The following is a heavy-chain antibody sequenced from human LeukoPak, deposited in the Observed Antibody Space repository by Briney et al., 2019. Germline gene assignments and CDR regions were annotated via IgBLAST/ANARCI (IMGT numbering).Heavy chain of an antibody. CDR3: ARGESTTYYYDSSGSTFDY. Sequence: ASVTVSCKASGYTFTGYYMHWVRQAPGQGLEWMGWINPNSGGTNYAQKFQGWVTMTRDTSISTAYMELSRLRSDDTAVYYCARGESTTYYYDSSGSTFDYWGQGTLVTVSS. D-gene: IGHD3-22*01. CDR2: INPNSGGT. V-gene: IGHV1-2*04. J-gene: IGHJ4*02. CDR1: GYTFTGYY.